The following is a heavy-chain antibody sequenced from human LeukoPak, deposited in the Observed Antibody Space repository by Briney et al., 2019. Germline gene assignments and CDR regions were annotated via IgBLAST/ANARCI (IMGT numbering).Heavy chain of an antibody. D-gene: IGHD3-3*01. CDR1: GGSFSGYY. V-gene: IGHV4-34*01. CDR2: INHSGST. CDR3: ARQHDFSNWFDP. Sequence: SETLSLTCAVYGGSFSGYYWSWIRQPPGKGLEWIGEINHSGSTNYNPSLKGRVTISIDTSKNQFSLKLSSVTAADTAVYYCARQHDFSNWFDPWGQGTLVTVSS. J-gene: IGHJ5*02.